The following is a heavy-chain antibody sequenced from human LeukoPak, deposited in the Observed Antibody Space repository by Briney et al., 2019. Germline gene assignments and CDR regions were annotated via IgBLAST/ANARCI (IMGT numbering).Heavy chain of an antibody. CDR2: ITGDGTTT. V-gene: IGHV3-23*01. CDR1: GXTXXSYG. Sequence: LRXSXXXXGXTXXSYGMSWVRQAPGKGLQGVSAITGDGTTTYYADSVKGRFTISRDNSKNMLYLQMSSLRAEDTAVYYCAKMQGYFYYWGQGTLVPVSS. J-gene: IGHJ4*02. CDR3: AKMQGYFYY.